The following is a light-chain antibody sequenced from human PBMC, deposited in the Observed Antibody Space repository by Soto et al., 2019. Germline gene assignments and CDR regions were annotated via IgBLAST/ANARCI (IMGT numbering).Light chain of an antibody. Sequence: EIVLTQSPATLSLSPGERATLSCRASQSVSSYLAWYQQKPGQAPRLLIYGASSRATGIPARFSGSGSGTDFTLTISSLEPKDFAVYYCQQRSYWPGTFGQGTKVDIK. CDR3: QQRSYWPGT. CDR2: GAS. CDR1: QSVSSY. V-gene: IGKV3-11*01. J-gene: IGKJ1*01.